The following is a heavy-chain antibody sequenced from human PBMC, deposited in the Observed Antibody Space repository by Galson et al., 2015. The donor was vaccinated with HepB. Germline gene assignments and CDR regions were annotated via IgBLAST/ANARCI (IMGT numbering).Heavy chain of an antibody. CDR1: GFTFGDYA. Sequence: SLRLSCAASGFTFGDYAMSWFRQAPGKGLEWVGFIRSKAYGGTTGYAASVKGRFTISREDSKGIAYLQMNSLKTEDTAVYYCTPYYDYVWGSYRSPFDYWGQGTLVTVSS. CDR2: IRSKAYGGTT. D-gene: IGHD3-16*02. CDR3: TPYYDYVWGSYRSPFDY. J-gene: IGHJ4*02. V-gene: IGHV3-49*03.